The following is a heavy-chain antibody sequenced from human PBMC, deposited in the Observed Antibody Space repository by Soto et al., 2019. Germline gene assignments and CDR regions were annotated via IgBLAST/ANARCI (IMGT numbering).Heavy chain of an antibody. D-gene: IGHD3-9*01. Sequence: EVQLLESGGGLVQPGGSLRLSCAASGFTFSSYAMSWVRQAPGKGLEWVSAISGSGGSTYYGDSVKGRFTISRDNSKNMLYLQMNSLRVDDTAVYYCAKYYDIVTRYSRFYEFDYLGQGSLVTVSS. V-gene: IGHV3-23*01. J-gene: IGHJ4*02. CDR3: AKYYDIVTRYSRFYEFDY. CDR1: GFTFSSYA. CDR2: ISGSGGST.